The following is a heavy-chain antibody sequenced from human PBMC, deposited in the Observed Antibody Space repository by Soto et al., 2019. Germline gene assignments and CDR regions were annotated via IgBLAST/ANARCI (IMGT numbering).Heavy chain of an antibody. D-gene: IGHD2-15*01. CDR1: GGSISSSSYY. CDR2: IYYSGST. Sequence: SETLSLTCTVSGGSISSSSYYWGWIRQPPGKGLEWIGSIYYSGSTYYNPSLKSRVTISVDTSKNQFSLKLSSVTAADTAVHYCARHMYRSEIDFDYWGQGTLVTVSS. V-gene: IGHV4-39*01. CDR3: ARHMYRSEIDFDY. J-gene: IGHJ4*02.